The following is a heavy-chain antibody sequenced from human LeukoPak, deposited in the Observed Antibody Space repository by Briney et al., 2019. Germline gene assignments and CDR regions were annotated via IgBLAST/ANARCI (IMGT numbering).Heavy chain of an antibody. J-gene: IGHJ4*02. D-gene: IGHD5-24*01. Sequence: ASVKVSCKASGSTFISYAIHWVRQAPGQRLKWMGWINAGNGNTKYSQDFQDRVTITSDTSASTAYMELSGRRAEDTAVYYCATGEMATILDYWGQGTLVTVSS. CDR3: ATGEMATILDY. CDR1: GSTFISYA. V-gene: IGHV1-3*03. CDR2: INAGNGNT.